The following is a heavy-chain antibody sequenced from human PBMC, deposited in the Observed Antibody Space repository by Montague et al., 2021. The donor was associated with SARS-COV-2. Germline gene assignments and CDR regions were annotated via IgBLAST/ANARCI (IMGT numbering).Heavy chain of an antibody. Sequence: SETLSLTCTVSGGSISSYYWIWIRQRPGKGLEWIGYICYSGSTNYYPSLKSRVTTSVDTSTNQFSLKVRSVTASDTAVYYCAGGDYYDITGYFDYWGQGTLVTVSS. CDR2: ICYSGST. J-gene: IGHJ5*01. CDR1: GGSISSYY. D-gene: IGHD3-22*01. V-gene: IGHV4-59*01. CDR3: AGGDYYDITGYFDY.